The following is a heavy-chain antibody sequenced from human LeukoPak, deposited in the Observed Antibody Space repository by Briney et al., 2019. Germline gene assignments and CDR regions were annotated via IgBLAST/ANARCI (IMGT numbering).Heavy chain of an antibody. J-gene: IGHJ6*02. CDR2: ITSGGST. CDR3: AKASLIVVDFHYYGMDV. D-gene: IGHD3-22*01. V-gene: IGHV3-23*01. Sequence: GGSLRLSCAASGFIFSSFDMSWVRQALGKGLEWVSGITSGGSTYYADSVKGRFTMSRDNSRNTLYLQMNSLRAEDTALYYCAKASLIVVDFHYYGMDVWGQGTTVTVSS. CDR1: GFIFSSFD.